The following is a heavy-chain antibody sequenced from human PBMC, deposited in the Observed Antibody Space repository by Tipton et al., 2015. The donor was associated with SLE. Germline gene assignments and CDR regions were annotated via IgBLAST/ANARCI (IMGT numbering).Heavy chain of an antibody. J-gene: IGHJ6*03. V-gene: IGHV1-18*01. CDR2: ISAYNGNT. D-gene: IGHD2-2*01. CDR3: ARSGDCSSTSCYLYYMDV. Sequence: QVQLVQSGAEVKKPGSSVKVSCKASGGTFSSYAISWVRQAPGQGLEWMGWISAYNGNTNYAQKLQGRVTMTTDTSTSTAYMELRSLRSDDTAVYYCARSGDCSSTSCYLYYMDVWGKGTTVTVSS. CDR1: GGTFSSYA.